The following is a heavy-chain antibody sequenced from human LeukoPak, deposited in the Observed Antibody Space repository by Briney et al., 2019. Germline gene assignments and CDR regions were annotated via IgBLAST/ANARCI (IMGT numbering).Heavy chain of an antibody. CDR3: ARAAWYGGYYFDY. CDR2: ISSGSDVK. Sequence: PGGSLRLSCAASGFTFRSHTMNWVRQAPGKGLEWISYISSGSDVKYYADSVRGRFTISRDNAKNSLYLQMNSLRAEDTALYYCARAAWYGGYYFDYWGQGTLVTVSS. D-gene: IGHD3-10*01. V-gene: IGHV3-48*04. J-gene: IGHJ4*02. CDR1: GFTFRSHT.